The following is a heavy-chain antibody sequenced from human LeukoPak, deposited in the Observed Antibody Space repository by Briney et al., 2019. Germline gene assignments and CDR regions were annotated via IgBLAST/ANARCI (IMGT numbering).Heavy chain of an antibody. CDR3: ARSMLRGIRDWFDP. J-gene: IGHJ5*02. CDR2: ISYDGSNK. D-gene: IGHD3-10*01. Sequence: GGSLRLSCAASGFTFSSYGMHWVRQAPGKGLEWVAVISYDGSNKYYADSVKGRFTISRDNSKNTLYLQMNSLRSDDTAVYYCARSMLRGIRDWFDPWGQGTLVTVSS. V-gene: IGHV3-30*03. CDR1: GFTFSSYG.